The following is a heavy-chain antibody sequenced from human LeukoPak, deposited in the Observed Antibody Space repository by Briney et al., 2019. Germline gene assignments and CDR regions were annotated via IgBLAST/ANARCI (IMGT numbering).Heavy chain of an antibody. V-gene: IGHV4-4*02. CDR2: IYHSGST. Sequence: PSETLSLTCAVSGGSISSSNWWSWVRQPPGKGLEWIGEIYHSGSTNYNPSLKSRVTISVDRSKNQFSLKLSSVTAADTAVYYCARRTYYYDSSGYYTPPEYYFDYWGQGTLVTVSS. J-gene: IGHJ4*02. D-gene: IGHD3-22*01. CDR1: GGSISSSNW. CDR3: ARRTYYYDSSGYYTPPEYYFDY.